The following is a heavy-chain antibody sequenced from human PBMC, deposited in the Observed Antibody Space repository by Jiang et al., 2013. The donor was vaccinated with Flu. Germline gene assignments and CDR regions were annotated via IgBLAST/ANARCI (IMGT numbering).Heavy chain of an antibody. Sequence: LLKPSETLSLTCAVYGGSFSGYYWSWIRQPPGKGLEWIGEINHSGSTNYNPSLKSRVTISVDTSKNQFSLKLSSVTAADTAVYYCARAIHYVWGSSTSYNWFDPWGQGTLVTVSS. CDR1: GGSFSGYY. CDR2: INHSGST. J-gene: IGHJ5*02. D-gene: IGHD3-16*01. CDR3: ARAIHYVWGSSTSYNWFDP. V-gene: IGHV4-34*01.